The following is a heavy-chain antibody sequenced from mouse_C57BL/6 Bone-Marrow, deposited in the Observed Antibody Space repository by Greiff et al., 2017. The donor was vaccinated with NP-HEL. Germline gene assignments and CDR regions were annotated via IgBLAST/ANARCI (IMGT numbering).Heavy chain of an antibody. V-gene: IGHV1-69*01. J-gene: IGHJ2*01. Sequence: QVQLQQPGAELVMPGASVKLSCKASGYTFTSYWMHWVKQRPGQGLEWIGEIDPSDSYTNYKQKVKGKSTLTVDKYSSTAYMQRSSLTSEDSAVYYCTRRDYWGQGTTLTVSS. CDR2: IDPSDSYT. CDR3: TRRDY. CDR1: GYTFTSYW.